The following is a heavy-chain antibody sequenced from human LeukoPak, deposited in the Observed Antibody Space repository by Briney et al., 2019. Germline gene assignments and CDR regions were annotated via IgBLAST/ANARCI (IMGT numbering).Heavy chain of an antibody. V-gene: IGHV5-51*01. CDR3: ARTKWLVRGGYYYYYGMDV. CDR2: IYPGDSDT. Sequence: GESLKIFCKGSGYSFTSYWIGWVRQMPGKGLEWMGIIYPGDSDTRYSPSFQGQVTISADKSVSTAYLQWSSLKASDTAMYYCARTKWLVRGGYYYYYGMDVWGQGTTVTVSS. D-gene: IGHD6-19*01. J-gene: IGHJ6*02. CDR1: GYSFTSYW.